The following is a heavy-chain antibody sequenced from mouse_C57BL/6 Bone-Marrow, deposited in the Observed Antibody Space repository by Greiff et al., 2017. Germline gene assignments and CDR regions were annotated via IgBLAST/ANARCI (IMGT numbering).Heavy chain of an antibody. Sequence: QVQLQQPGAELVKPGASVKLSCKASGYTFTSYWMHWVKQRPGQGLEWIGMIHPNSGSTNYNEKFKSKATLTVAKSSSTAYMQLSSLTSKDSAVYYCAREYDGYYFFYCDYWGQGTTLTVSS. J-gene: IGHJ2*01. CDR2: IHPNSGST. V-gene: IGHV1-64*01. CDR3: AREYDGYYFFYCDY. D-gene: IGHD2-3*01. CDR1: GYTFTSYW.